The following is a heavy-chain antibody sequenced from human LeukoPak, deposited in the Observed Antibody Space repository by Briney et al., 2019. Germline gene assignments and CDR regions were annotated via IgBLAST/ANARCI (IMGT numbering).Heavy chain of an antibody. CDR1: GFTFSSEA. Sequence: PGGPLRLSCAVSGFTFSSEAMGWVRQLRGGGLEWVSTISPAGGTTYYAESMKGRFTISRDNPKSTLYLEMNSLRVEDTAVYYCTKVRSGSSNWALRVFDYWGQGALVTVSS. D-gene: IGHD4-11*01. CDR2: ISPAGGTT. V-gene: IGHV3-23*01. J-gene: IGHJ4*02. CDR3: TKVRSGSSNWALRVFDY.